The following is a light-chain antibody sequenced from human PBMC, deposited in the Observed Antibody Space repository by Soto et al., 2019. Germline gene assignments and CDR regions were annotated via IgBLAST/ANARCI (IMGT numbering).Light chain of an antibody. CDR3: QQYGGSPRT. J-gene: IGKJ1*01. Sequence: EIVLTQSPGTLSLSPGERATLSCRASQSVSSSYLAWYQQKPGQAPRLLIYGASSRATGIPDRFSGSGSGTDFTLTIGRLEPEDFALYYCQQYGGSPRTFGQGTKVEVK. V-gene: IGKV3-20*01. CDR1: QSVSSSY. CDR2: GAS.